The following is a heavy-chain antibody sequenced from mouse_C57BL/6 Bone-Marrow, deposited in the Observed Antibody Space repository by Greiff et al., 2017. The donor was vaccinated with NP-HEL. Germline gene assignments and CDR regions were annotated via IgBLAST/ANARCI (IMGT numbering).Heavy chain of an antibody. CDR2: IYPRSGNT. CDR3: ASQRVLVPYAMDY. V-gene: IGHV1-81*01. D-gene: IGHD5-1*01. CDR1: GYTFTCYG. Sequence: QVHVKQSGAELARPGASVKLSCKASGYTFTCYGISWVKQRTGQGLEWIGEIYPRSGNTYYNEKFKGKATLTADKSSSTAYMELRSLTSEDSAVYFCASQRVLVPYAMDYWGQGTSVTVSS. J-gene: IGHJ4*01.